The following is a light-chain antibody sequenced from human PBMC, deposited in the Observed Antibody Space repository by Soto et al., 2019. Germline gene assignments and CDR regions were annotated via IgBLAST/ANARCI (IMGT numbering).Light chain of an antibody. CDR3: QQYDSSPRT. V-gene: IGKV3-20*01. J-gene: IGKJ1*01. CDR2: DAS. Sequence: EIVLTQSPGTLSLFPGERATLSCRASQSVTNSYLAWYQQKPGQAPRLLIYDASNRATGIPDRFSGSGSGTDFTLTISRLEPEDFAVYYCQQYDSSPRTFGQGTKVDIK. CDR1: QSVTNSY.